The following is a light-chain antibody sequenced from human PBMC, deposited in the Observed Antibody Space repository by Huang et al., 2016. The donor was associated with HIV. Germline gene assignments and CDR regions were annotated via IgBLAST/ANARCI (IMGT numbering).Light chain of an antibody. CDR2: WAS. V-gene: IGKV4-1*01. CDR1: QSLLYSLNNKNY. Sequence: DIVMTQSPDSLSVSPGERATIDCKSSQSLLYSLNNKNYFAWFQQKPGRPPKLLRYWASTRESGIPERFSGSGSGTDFTLTINNLQPEDVATYYCQQYYQNPQTFGQGT. J-gene: IGKJ5*01. CDR3: QQYYQNPQT.